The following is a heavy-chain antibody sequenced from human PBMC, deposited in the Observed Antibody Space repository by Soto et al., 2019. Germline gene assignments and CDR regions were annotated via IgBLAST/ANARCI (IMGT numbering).Heavy chain of an antibody. Sequence: ASVKVSCKVSGYTLTELSMHWVRQAPGKGLEWMGGFDPEDGETIYAQKFQGRVTMTEDTSTDTAYMELSSLRSEDTAVYYCETDRYSSGWTLFDYWGQGTLVTVSS. V-gene: IGHV1-24*01. CDR3: ETDRYSSGWTLFDY. CDR2: FDPEDGET. CDR1: GYTLTELS. J-gene: IGHJ4*02. D-gene: IGHD6-19*01.